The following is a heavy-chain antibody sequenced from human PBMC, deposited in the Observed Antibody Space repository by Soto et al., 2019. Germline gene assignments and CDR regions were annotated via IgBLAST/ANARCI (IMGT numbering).Heavy chain of an antibody. V-gene: IGHV6-1*01. Sequence: QVQLQQSGPGLVKPSQTLSLTCAISGDSVSSNSAAWNWIRQSPSRGLEWLGRTYYRSKWYNDXXXCVXXXIITNPDTSNXXFXLXXKSVTPGDTAVYYCARVGVWMVRGVWAGSYYGMDVWGQGTTVTVSS. CDR1: GDSVSSNSAA. CDR2: TYYRSKWYN. J-gene: IGHJ6*02. D-gene: IGHD3-10*01. CDR3: ARVGVWMVRGVWAGSYYGMDV.